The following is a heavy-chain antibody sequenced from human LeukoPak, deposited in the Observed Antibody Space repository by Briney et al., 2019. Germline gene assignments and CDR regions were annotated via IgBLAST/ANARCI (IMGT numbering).Heavy chain of an antibody. CDR1: GYTFTGYY. CDR2: INPNSGGT. Sequence: ASVKVSCKASGYTFTGYYMHWVRQAPGQGLEWMGWINPNSGGTNYAQKFQGRVTMTRDTSISTAYMELSRLRSDDTAVYYCARADNSGYYRLVYWGQGTLVTVSS. V-gene: IGHV1-2*02. D-gene: IGHD3-22*01. CDR3: ARADNSGYYRLVY. J-gene: IGHJ4*02.